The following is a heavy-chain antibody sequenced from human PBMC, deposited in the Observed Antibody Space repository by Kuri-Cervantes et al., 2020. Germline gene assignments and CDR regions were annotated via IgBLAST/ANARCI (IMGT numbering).Heavy chain of an antibody. J-gene: IGHJ6*02. CDR1: GFTFSSYA. V-gene: IGHV3-23*01. CDR2: ISGSGGST. Sequence: GESLKISCAASGFTFSSYAMSWVRQAPGKGLEWVSAISGSGGSTYYADSVKGRFTISRDNSKNTLYLQMNSLRAEDTAVYYCARDGYDFWSRDYYYGMDVWGQGTTVTVSS. D-gene: IGHD3-3*01. CDR3: ARDGYDFWSRDYYYGMDV.